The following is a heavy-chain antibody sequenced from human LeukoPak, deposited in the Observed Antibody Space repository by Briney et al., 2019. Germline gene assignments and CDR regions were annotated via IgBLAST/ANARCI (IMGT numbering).Heavy chain of an antibody. CDR1: GFTFSSYA. Sequence: GGSLRLSCAASGFTFSSYAMSWVRQAPGKGLEWVPAISGSGGSTYYADSVKGRFTISRDNSKNTLYLQMNTLRAEDTAVYYCAKDLYYYDSSGYPFGYYYYYYMDVWGKGTTVTVSS. CDR3: AKDLYYYDSSGYPFGYYYYYYMDV. J-gene: IGHJ6*03. CDR2: ISGSGGST. D-gene: IGHD3-22*01. V-gene: IGHV3-23*01.